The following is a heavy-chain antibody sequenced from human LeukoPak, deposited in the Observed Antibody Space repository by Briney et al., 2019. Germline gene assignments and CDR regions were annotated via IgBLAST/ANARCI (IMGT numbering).Heavy chain of an antibody. CDR2: VKQDGSEK. D-gene: IGHD4-17*01. CDR3: ARGSTTVTARGYFDY. CDR1: RFTFSSYW. V-gene: IGHV3-7*01. Sequence: GGSLRLSCAASRFTFSSYWMSWVRQAPGKGLEWVANVKQDGSEKYYVDSVKGRFTISRDNAKNSLYLQMNSLRDEDTAVYYCARGSTTVTARGYFDYWGQGTLVTVSS. J-gene: IGHJ4*02.